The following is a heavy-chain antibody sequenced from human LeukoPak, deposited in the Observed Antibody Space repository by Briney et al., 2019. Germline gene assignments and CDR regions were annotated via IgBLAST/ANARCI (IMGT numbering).Heavy chain of an antibody. CDR2: INPNSGGT. V-gene: IGHV1-2*06. Sequence: ASVKVSCKASGYTFTGYYMHWVRQAPGQGLEWMGRINPNSGGTDYAQKFQGRVTMTRDTSISTAYMELSRLRSDDTAVHYCARNLPRDYGDYVAYWGQGTLVTVSS. D-gene: IGHD4-17*01. CDR3: ARNLPRDYGDYVAY. J-gene: IGHJ4*02. CDR1: GYTFTGYY.